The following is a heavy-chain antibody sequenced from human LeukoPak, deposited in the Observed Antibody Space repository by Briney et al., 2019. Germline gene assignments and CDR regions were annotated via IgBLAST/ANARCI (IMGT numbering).Heavy chain of an antibody. CDR1: GGSVSSYYAA. Sequence: SQTLSLTCVISGGSVSSYYAAWNWIRQSTSRGLEWLGRTFYRSKSYHDYAVSVKSRITINPDTSKNQFSLQLNSVTPEDTAVYYCARDGWPAFDYWGQGTLVTVSS. CDR3: ARDGWPAFDY. CDR2: TFYRSKSYH. V-gene: IGHV6-1*01. J-gene: IGHJ4*02. D-gene: IGHD2-15*01.